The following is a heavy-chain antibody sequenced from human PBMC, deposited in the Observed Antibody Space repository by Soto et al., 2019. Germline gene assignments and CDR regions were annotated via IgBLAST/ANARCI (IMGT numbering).Heavy chain of an antibody. V-gene: IGHV4-61*08. CDR2: IYYSGST. CDR1: GGSISSGGYY. D-gene: IGHD3-3*01. Sequence: SETLSLTCTVSGGSISSGGYYWSWIRQHPGKGLEWIGYIYYSGSTNYNPSLKSRVTISVDTSKNQFSLKLSSVTAADTAVYYCASQSGAEWLYNKPPSNYYYYYYMEVWGKGTTVTVSS. J-gene: IGHJ6*03. CDR3: ASQSGAEWLYNKPPSNYYYYYYMEV.